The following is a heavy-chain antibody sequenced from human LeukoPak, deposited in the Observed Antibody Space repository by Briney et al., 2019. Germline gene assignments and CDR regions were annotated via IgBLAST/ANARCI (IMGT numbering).Heavy chain of an antibody. CDR1: GFTFSSYA. CDR2: ISYDGINK. J-gene: IGHJ3*02. V-gene: IGHV3-30-3*01. D-gene: IGHD5-24*01. Sequence: GGSLRLSCAASGFTFSSYAMHWVRQAPAKGLEWVAVISYDGINKYCVDSVKGRFTISRDNSKNTLYLQMNSLRAEDTAVYYCAGRLWRRDGYNLSAFDIWGQGTMVTVSS. CDR3: AGRLWRRDGYNLSAFDI.